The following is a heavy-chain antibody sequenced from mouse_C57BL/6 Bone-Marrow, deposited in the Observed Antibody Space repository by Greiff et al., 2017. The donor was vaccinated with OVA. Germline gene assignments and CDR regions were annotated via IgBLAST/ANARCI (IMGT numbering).Heavy chain of an antibody. D-gene: IGHD1-1*01. J-gene: IGHJ2*01. CDR2: IYIANGYT. Sequence: DVKLQESGAELVRPGSSVKMSCKTSGYTFTSYGINWVKQRPGQGLEWIGYIYIANGYTEYNEKFKGKATLTSDTSSSTAYMQLSSLTSEDSAIYFCARCYHYFDYWGQGTTLTVSS. V-gene: IGHV1-58*01. CDR3: ARCYHYFDY. CDR1: GYTFTSYG.